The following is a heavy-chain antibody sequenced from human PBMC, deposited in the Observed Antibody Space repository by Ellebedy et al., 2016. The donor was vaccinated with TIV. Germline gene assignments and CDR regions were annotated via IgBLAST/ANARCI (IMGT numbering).Heavy chain of an antibody. D-gene: IGHD3/OR15-3a*01. CDR1: GGSISSDSYY. CDR3: VFGRVTHRAFDI. V-gene: IGHV4-39*01. CDR2: VYYSGNT. J-gene: IGHJ3*02. Sequence: MPSETLSLTCTVSGGSISSDSYYWGWIRQPPGKGLEWIGSVYYSGNTYYNPSLKSRVTISVDTSKNQFSLKLSSVTAADAAVYYCVFGRVTHRAFDIWGQGAMVTVFS.